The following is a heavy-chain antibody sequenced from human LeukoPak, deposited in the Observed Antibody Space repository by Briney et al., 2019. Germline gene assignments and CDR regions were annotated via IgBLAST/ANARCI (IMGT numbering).Heavy chain of an antibody. D-gene: IGHD3-22*01. J-gene: IGHJ4*02. CDR1: GGSISSSSYF. Sequence: SETLSLTCTVSGGSISSSSYFWGWIRQPPGKRLEWIGSIYYSGSTYYNPSLKSRVTISVDTSKNQFSLKLSSVTAADTAVYYCYYDRSGNDFWGQGTLVTVSS. CDR2: IYYSGST. CDR3: YYDRSGNDF. V-gene: IGHV4-39*01.